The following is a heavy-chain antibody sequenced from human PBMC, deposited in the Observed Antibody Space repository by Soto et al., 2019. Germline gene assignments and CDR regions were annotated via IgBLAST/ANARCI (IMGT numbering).Heavy chain of an antibody. Sequence: QVQLVESGGGVVQPGRSLRLSCAASGFTFSSYAMHWVRQAPGKGLEWVAVISYDGSNKYYADSVKGRFTISRDNSRNTLYLQMNSLRAEDTAVYYCARDSDSGYDSGGPLDYWGQGTLVTVSS. D-gene: IGHD5-12*01. CDR1: GFTFSSYA. CDR3: ARDSDSGYDSGGPLDY. V-gene: IGHV3-30-3*01. J-gene: IGHJ4*02. CDR2: ISYDGSNK.